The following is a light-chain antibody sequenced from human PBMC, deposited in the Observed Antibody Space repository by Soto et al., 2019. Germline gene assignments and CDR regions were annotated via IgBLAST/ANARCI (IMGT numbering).Light chain of an antibody. V-gene: IGKV3-11*01. CDR2: DAS. J-gene: IGKJ5*01. CDR3: QQRSNWPPIT. CDR1: ESVLDY. Sequence: EIVLTQSPSTLSAYPGERANLSCRASESVLDYLAWLRQIPGQSXXLRIYDASKRATGVXARFSGSGSGTDFTLTITTLEPEDFAVYYCQQRSNWPPITFGQGTRLEIK.